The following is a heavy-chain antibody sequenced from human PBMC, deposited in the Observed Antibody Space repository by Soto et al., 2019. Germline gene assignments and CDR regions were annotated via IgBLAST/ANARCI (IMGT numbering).Heavy chain of an antibody. J-gene: IGHJ6*02. Sequence: SETLSLTCAVSGYSSRGGYFWGWIRQPPGKGLEWIGSMYHSGITYYNLSLKSRVTISVDTSKNQLSLKLSSATAADTAVYYCARSMYSTSAQLYYGMDVWGQGTTVTVSS. CDR2: MYHSGIT. CDR3: ARSMYSTSAQLYYGMDV. CDR1: GYSSRGGYF. V-gene: IGHV4-38-2*01. D-gene: IGHD6-6*01.